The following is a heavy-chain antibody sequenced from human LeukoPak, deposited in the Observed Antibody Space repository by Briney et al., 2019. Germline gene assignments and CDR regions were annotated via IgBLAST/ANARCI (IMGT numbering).Heavy chain of an antibody. J-gene: IGHJ5*02. CDR3: AKGAGGFSYYNWFDP. CDR1: GGSISSYY. V-gene: IGHV4-59*12. CDR2: IYYSGST. D-gene: IGHD5-18*01. Sequence: ASETLSLTCTVSGGSISSYYWSWIRQPPGKGLEWIGYIYYSGSTNYNPSLKSRVTISVDTSKNQFSLKLASVTAAGTAIYYCAKGAGGFSYYNWFDPWGQGTLVTVSS.